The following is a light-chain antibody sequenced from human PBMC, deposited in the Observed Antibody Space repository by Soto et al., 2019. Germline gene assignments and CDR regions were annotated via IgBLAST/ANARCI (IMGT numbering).Light chain of an antibody. Sequence: QAVVTQPPSVSGAPGQRVTISCTGSSSNIGAGYDVHWYQQLPGTAPKLLIYGNSNRPSGVPDRFSGSKSGTSASLAITGLQAEDEADYYCQSYDSSPSGYVVFGGGTQLTVL. J-gene: IGLJ2*01. CDR3: QSYDSSPSGYVV. CDR1: SSNIGAGYD. V-gene: IGLV1-40*01. CDR2: GNS.